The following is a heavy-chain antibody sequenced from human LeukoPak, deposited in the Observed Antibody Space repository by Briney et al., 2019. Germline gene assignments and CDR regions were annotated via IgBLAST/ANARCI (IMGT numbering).Heavy chain of an antibody. D-gene: IGHD3-10*01. J-gene: IGHJ6*03. CDR1: GFTFSSYA. CDR2: ISGSGGST. Sequence: GGSLRLSCAASGFTFSSYAMSWVRQAPGKGLEWVSAISGSGGSTYYADSVKGRFTISRDNSKNTLYLQMNSLRAEDTAVCYCAKGPRSRVYYYYMDVWGKGTTVTVSS. V-gene: IGHV3-23*01. CDR3: AKGPRSRVYYYYMDV.